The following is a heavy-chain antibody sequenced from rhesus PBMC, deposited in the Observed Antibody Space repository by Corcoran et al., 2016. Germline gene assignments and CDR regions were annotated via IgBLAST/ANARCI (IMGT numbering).Heavy chain of an antibody. J-gene: IGHJ4*01. V-gene: IGHV4-127*01. CDR3: ARGPRAYCTVSGCYLFDY. CDR2: IDGSMGRT. CDR1: GGSISSGYG. D-gene: IGHD2-21*01. Sequence: QVQLQESGPGLVKPSETLSLTCAVSGGSISSGYGWSWIRQLPGKGLEWIGHIDGSMGRTHYNPAHTSRVTISKDTSKNQFSLNLSSVAAADTAVYYCARGPRAYCTVSGCYLFDYWGQGVLVTVSS.